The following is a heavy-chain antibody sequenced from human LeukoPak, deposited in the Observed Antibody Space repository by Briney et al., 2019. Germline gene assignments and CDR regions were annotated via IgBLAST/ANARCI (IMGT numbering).Heavy chain of an antibody. CDR1: GFTFSSDA. V-gene: IGHV3-23*01. CDR3: AKDSGWILFDD. J-gene: IGHJ4*02. Sequence: GGSLRLSCAAPGFTFSSDAMSWVRQAPGKGLEWVSGIIPSGGTTYYADSVKGRFTISRDNSQNTMYLQMNSLRAEDTALYFCAKDSGWILFDDWGQGTLVTVSS. D-gene: IGHD2-2*03. CDR2: IIPSGGTT.